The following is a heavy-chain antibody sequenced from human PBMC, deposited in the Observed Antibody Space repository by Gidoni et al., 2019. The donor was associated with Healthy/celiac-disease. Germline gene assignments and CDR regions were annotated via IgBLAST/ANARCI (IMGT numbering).Heavy chain of an antibody. CDR3: ATSIVVVVAATGRYFQH. J-gene: IGHJ1*01. CDR1: GFTFRSYG. CDR2: ISYDGSNK. V-gene: IGHV3-30*03. Sequence: QVQLVESGGGVVQPGRSLRLSCAAPGFTFRSYGMHWVRQAPGKGLEWVAVISYDGSNKYYADSVKGRFTISRDNSKNTLYLQMNSLRAEDTAVYYCATSIVVVVAATGRYFQHWGQGTLVTVSS. D-gene: IGHD2-15*01.